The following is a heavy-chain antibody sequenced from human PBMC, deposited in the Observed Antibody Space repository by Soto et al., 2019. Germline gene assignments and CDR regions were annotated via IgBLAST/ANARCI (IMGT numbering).Heavy chain of an antibody. D-gene: IGHD3-22*01. CDR3: AKSRGGVITSYYYYGMDV. V-gene: IGHV3-23*01. J-gene: IGHJ6*02. Sequence: GGSLRLSCAASGFTFSSYALSWVRPAPGKGLEWVSAISGSGGSTYYADSVKGRFTISRDNSKNTLYLQMNSLRAEDTAVYYCAKSRGGVITSYYYYGMDVWGQGTTVTVSS. CDR1: GFTFSSYA. CDR2: ISGSGGST.